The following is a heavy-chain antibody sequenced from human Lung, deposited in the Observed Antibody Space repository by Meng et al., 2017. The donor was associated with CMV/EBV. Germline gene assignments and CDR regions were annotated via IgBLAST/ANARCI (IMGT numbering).Heavy chain of an antibody. J-gene: IGHJ4*02. Sequence: SVFIFRDYRMNWVRQAPGKGLAWVSSINSGRSYISYADSVKGRFTISRDNAKNSLYLQMNSLRAEDTAVYYCARLLGSLNYGYFDNWGQGTLVTVSS. CDR2: INSGRSYI. CDR1: VFIFRDYR. CDR3: ARLLGSLNYGYFDN. V-gene: IGHV3-21*01. D-gene: IGHD4-17*01.